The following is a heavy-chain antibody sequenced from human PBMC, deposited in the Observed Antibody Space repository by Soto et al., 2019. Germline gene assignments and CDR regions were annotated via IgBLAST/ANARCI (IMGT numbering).Heavy chain of an antibody. V-gene: IGHV1-3*01. Sequence: ASVKVSCKASGYTFTSYAMHWVRQAPGQRLEWMGWINAGNGNTKYSQKFQGRVTITRDTSASTAYMELSSLRSEDTALYYCARESAADYYYYGMDVWGQGTTVIVS. J-gene: IGHJ6*02. D-gene: IGHD6-13*01. CDR3: ARESAADYYYYGMDV. CDR2: INAGNGNT. CDR1: GYTFTSYA.